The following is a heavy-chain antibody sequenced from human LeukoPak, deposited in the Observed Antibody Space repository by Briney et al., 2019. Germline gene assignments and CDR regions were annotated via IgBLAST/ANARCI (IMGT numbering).Heavy chain of an antibody. J-gene: IGHJ4*02. CDR3: VKPAAGIAGNYFDH. CDR2: IRSDGGNK. Sequence: GGASILFCAASGFAFFTNGLDWARHAPGKGLEGGAYIRSDGGNKNYADSVKGRFTISKDNSKNTLYLLMNSLRTEDTAVYYCVKPAAGIAGNYFDHWGQGTLVTVSS. V-gene: IGHV3-30*02. D-gene: IGHD6-25*01. CDR1: GFAFFTNG.